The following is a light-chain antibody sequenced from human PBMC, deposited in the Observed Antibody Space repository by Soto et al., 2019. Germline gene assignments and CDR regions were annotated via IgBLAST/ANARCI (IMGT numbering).Light chain of an antibody. Sequence: EIVMTQSPATLSLSPGERVTLSCRASQSVNSSLAWYQHKPGQAPSLLIFGASSRATGVPARFSGSGSGTDFTLTISSLQSEDFAVYYCQQYNNWLSFGPGTKVDIK. J-gene: IGKJ3*01. CDR1: QSVNSS. CDR3: QQYNNWLS. V-gene: IGKV3-15*01. CDR2: GAS.